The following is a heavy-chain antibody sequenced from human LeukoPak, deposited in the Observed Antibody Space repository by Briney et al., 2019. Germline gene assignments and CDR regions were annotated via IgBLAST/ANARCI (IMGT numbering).Heavy chain of an antibody. CDR3: ARGIRGAADY. J-gene: IGHJ4*02. CDR1: GGSISSYY. CDR2: IYDSGST. Sequence: SETLSLTCTVSGGSISSYYWSWIRQPPGKGLEWIGYIYDSGSTNYNPSLKSRVTISVDTSKNQFSLKLNSVTAADTAVYYCARGIRGAADYWGQGTLVTVSS. D-gene: IGHD3-16*01. V-gene: IGHV4-59*01.